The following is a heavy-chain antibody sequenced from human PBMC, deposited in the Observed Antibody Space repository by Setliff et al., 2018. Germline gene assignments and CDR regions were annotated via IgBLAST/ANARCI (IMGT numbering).Heavy chain of an antibody. CDR3: ARDGVFYAMDV. V-gene: IGHV4-39*07. J-gene: IGHJ6*02. CDR2: IYHSGSS. CDR1: GGSINSMGYY. D-gene: IGHD3-10*01. Sequence: SETLSLTCTVSGGSINSMGYYWGWIRQPPGKGLEWIGSIYHSGSSYYNPSLRSRVTISVDTSKNQFSLILRSVTAADTAVYYCARDGVFYAMDVWGHGTTVTSP.